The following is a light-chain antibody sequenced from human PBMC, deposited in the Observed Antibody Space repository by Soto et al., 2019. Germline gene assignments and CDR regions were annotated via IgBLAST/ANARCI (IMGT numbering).Light chain of an antibody. Sequence: EIVMTQSPAPLSVSPGERATLSCRASQSVSSTLAWYQQKPGQTPKLLIYVASTRATGIPDRFSGSGSGTEFTLTISSLQSEDFAVYYCQQYNVWPLTFGGGTKVEFK. CDR3: QQYNVWPLT. V-gene: IGKV3-15*01. CDR1: QSVSST. J-gene: IGKJ4*01. CDR2: VAS.